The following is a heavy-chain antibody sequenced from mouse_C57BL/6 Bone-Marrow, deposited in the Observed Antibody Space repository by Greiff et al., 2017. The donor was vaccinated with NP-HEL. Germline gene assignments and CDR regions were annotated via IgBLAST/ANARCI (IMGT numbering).Heavy chain of an antibody. J-gene: IGHJ4*01. D-gene: IGHD1-1*02. Sequence: EVQRVESGGGLVKPGGSLKLSCAASGFTFSDYGMHWVRQAPEKGLEWVAYISSGSSTITYADTVKGRFTISRDNAKNTLFLQMTSLRSEDTAMYYCEKLCRRGFYAMDYWGQGTSVTVSS. CDR1: GFTFSDYG. V-gene: IGHV5-17*01. CDR2: ISSGSSTI. CDR3: EKLCRRGFYAMDY.